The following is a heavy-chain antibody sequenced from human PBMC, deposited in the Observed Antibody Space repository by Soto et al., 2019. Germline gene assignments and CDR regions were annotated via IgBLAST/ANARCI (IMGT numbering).Heavy chain of an antibody. CDR2: ISGSGGST. CDR3: AKDHYYGSGSQVDY. Sequence: PGGSLRLSCVASGFTFSSYAMSWVRQAPGKGLEWVSAISGSGGSTYYADSVKGRFTISRDNSKNTLYLQMNSLRAEDTAVYYCAKDHYYGSGSQVDYWGQGTLVTVSS. CDR1: GFTFSSYA. J-gene: IGHJ4*02. V-gene: IGHV3-23*01. D-gene: IGHD3-10*01.